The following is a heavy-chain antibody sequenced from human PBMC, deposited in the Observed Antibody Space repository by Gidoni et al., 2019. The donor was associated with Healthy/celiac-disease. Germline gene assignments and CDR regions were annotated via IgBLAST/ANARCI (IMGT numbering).Heavy chain of an antibody. CDR2: INHSGRT. CDR1: GGSFRGYY. J-gene: IGHJ6*02. CDR3: ARCTSREKRYSSIMDYYGMDV. V-gene: IGHV4-34*01. Sequence: VQLQQWGAGRLKPSETLSLTCAVYGGSFRGYYRSWIRQPPGKGLEWIGEINHSGRTNYNPSLNSRFTLAVDTSKTQFSLKLSSVTAADTAVYYCARCTSREKRYSSIMDYYGMDVWGQGTTVTVSS. D-gene: IGHD6-19*01.